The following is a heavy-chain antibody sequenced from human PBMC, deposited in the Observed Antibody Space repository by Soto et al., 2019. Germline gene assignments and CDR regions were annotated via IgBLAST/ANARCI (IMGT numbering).Heavy chain of an antibody. V-gene: IGHV1-2*04. Sequence: ASVKVSCKASGYTFTGYYMHWVRQAPGQGLEWMGWINPNSGGTNYAQKFQGWVTMTRDTSISPAYMELSRLRSDDTAVYYCARGAARPGYYYYYGMDVWGQGTTVTVSS. J-gene: IGHJ6*02. CDR3: ARGAARPGYYYYYGMDV. CDR1: GYTFTGYY. CDR2: INPNSGGT. D-gene: IGHD6-6*01.